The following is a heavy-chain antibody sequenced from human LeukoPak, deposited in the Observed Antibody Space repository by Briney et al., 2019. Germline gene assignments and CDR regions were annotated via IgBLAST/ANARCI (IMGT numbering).Heavy chain of an antibody. CDR3: ARSLGPPRASYGMDV. Sequence: GGSLRLSCAASGFTFSSYGMHWVRQAPGKGLEWVAFIRYDGSNKYYADSVKGRFTISRDNSKNTLYLQMNSPRAEDAAVYYCARSLGPPRASYGMDVWGQGTTVTVSS. D-gene: IGHD1-26*01. V-gene: IGHV3-30*02. J-gene: IGHJ6*02. CDR1: GFTFSSYG. CDR2: IRYDGSNK.